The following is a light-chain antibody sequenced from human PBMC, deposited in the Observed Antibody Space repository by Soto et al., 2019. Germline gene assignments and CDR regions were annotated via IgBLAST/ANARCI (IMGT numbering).Light chain of an antibody. CDR3: QTWGTGHWV. V-gene: IGLV4-69*01. CDR1: SGHSSYA. CDR2: LNSDVSH. J-gene: IGLJ3*02. Sequence: QPVLTQSPSASASLGASVKLTCTLSSGHSSYAIAWHQQQPEKGPRYLMKLNSDVSHSKGDGIPDRFSGSSSGAERYLTISSLQSEDEADYYCQTWGTGHWVFGGGTKLTVL.